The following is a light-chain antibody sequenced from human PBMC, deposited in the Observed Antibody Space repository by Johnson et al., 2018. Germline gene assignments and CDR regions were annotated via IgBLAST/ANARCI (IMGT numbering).Light chain of an antibody. CDR1: SSNIGNNY. Sequence: QSVLTQPPSVSAAPGQKVTISCSGSSSNIGNNYVSWYQQLPGTASKLLIYENNKRPSGIPDRFSGSKSGTSATLGFTGLQTGDEADYYCGTWDSSLSAGNVFGTGTKVTVL. V-gene: IGLV1-51*02. CDR2: ENN. CDR3: GTWDSSLSAGNV. J-gene: IGLJ1*01.